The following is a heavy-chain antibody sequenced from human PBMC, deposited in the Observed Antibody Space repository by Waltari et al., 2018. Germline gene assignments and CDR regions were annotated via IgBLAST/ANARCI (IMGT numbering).Heavy chain of an antibody. CDR1: GGSISGFY. D-gene: IGHD2-21*02. V-gene: IGHV4-59*01. CDR2: IYYTGST. J-gene: IGHJ5*02. CDR3: ARGGGGDWEWFDP. Sequence: QVQLQESGPSLKPSETLSLICTVSGGSISGFYWSWVRQPPGKGLDWIGYIYYTGSTNFNPSLKSRVTMSVDTSKNQFSLKLSSVTAADTAFYYCARGGGGDWEWFDPWGQGTLVTVSS.